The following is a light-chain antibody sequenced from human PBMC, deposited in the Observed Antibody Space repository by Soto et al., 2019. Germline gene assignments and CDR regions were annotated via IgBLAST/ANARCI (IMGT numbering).Light chain of an antibody. CDR1: SSDVGGYNY. CDR3: SSYTSSSTLHYV. CDR2: EVS. V-gene: IGLV2-14*01. J-gene: IGLJ1*01. Sequence: ALTQPASVSGSPGQSITISCTGTSSDVGGYNYVSWYQQHPGKAPKLMIYEVSNRPSGVSNRFSGSKSGNTASLTISGLQAEDEADYYCSSYTSSSTLHYVFGTGTKVTVL.